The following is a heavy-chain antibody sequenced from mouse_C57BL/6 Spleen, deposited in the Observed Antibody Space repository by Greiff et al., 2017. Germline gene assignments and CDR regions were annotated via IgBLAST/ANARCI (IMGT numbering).Heavy chain of an antibody. V-gene: IGHV1-55*01. CDR1: GYTFTSYW. CDR2: IYPGSGST. Sequence: QVQLQQPGAELVKPGASVKMSCKASGYTFTSYWITWVKQRPGRGLEWIGDIYPGSGSTNYNEKFKSKATLTVDTSSSTAYMQLSSLTSEASAVYYGARETAQAEGYFDYWGQGTTLTVSS. D-gene: IGHD3-2*02. J-gene: IGHJ2*01. CDR3: ARETAQAEGYFDY.